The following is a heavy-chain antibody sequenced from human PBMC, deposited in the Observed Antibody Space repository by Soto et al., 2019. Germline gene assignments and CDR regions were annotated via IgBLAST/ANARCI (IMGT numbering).Heavy chain of an antibody. Sequence: ASVKVSCKASGGTFSSYAISWVRQAPGQGLEWMGGIIPIFGTANYAQKFQGRGTITADESTSTAYMELSSLRSEDTAVYYCARIVQQPGYYGMDVWGQGTTVTVSS. CDR3: ARIVQQPGYYGMDV. V-gene: IGHV1-69*13. CDR1: GGTFSSYA. D-gene: IGHD6-13*01. CDR2: IIPIFGTA. J-gene: IGHJ6*02.